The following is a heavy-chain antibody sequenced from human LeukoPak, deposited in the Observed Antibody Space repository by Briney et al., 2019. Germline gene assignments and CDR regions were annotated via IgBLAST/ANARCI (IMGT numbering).Heavy chain of an antibody. V-gene: IGHV3-23*01. J-gene: IGHJ4*02. Sequence: PGGSLRLSCAASGFTFSNYAMTWVRQAPGEGREWVSSVTASGGGSYYAGSVKGRFTISRDNSRNTLYLQMNSLGVGDTAVYYCAKDQYYGDRAVTHFDYWGQGALVAVSS. CDR3: AKDQYYGDRAVTHFDY. CDR1: GFTFSNYA. D-gene: IGHD4-17*01. CDR2: VTASGGGS.